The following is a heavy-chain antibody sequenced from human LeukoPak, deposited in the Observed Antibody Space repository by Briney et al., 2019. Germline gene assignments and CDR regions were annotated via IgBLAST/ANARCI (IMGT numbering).Heavy chain of an antibody. CDR3: ARGGYCGGDCYFYY. CDR2: IYTSGST. D-gene: IGHD2-21*02. CDR1: GGSVSSYY. J-gene: IGHJ4*02. V-gene: IGHV4-4*07. Sequence: SETLSLTCTVSGGSVSSYYWSWIRQPAGKGLEWIGRIYTSGSTNYNPSLKSRVTISVDTSKNQFSLKLSSVTAADTAVYYCARGGYCGGDCYFYYWGQGALVTVSS.